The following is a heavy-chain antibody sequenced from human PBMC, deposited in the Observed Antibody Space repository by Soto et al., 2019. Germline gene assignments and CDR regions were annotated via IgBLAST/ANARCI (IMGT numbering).Heavy chain of an antibody. D-gene: IGHD2-2*01. CDR1: GFTFSSYA. V-gene: IGHV3-30-3*01. J-gene: IGHJ5*02. Sequence: QVQLVESGGGVVQPGRSLRLSCAASGFTFSSYAMHWVRQAPGKGLEWVAVISYDGSNKYYADSVKGRFTISRDNSKNTLYLQMNSLRAEDTAVYYCERDFRPAEEYGCIDPWGQGTLVTVSS. CDR3: ERDFRPAEEYGCIDP. CDR2: ISYDGSNK.